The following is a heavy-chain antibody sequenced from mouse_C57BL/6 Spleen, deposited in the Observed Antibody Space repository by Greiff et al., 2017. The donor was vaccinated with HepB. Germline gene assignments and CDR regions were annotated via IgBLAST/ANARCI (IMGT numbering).Heavy chain of an antibody. V-gene: IGHV1-4*01. CDR1: GYTFTSYT. D-gene: IGHD1-1*01. Sequence: QVQLQQSGAELARPGASVKMSCKASGYTFTSYTMHWVKQRPGQGLEWIGYINPSSGYTKYNQKFKDKATLTADKSSSTAYMQLSSQTSEDSAVYDCARYCGSSWFAYWGQGTLVTVSA. J-gene: IGHJ3*01. CDR2: INPSSGYT. CDR3: ARYCGSSWFAY.